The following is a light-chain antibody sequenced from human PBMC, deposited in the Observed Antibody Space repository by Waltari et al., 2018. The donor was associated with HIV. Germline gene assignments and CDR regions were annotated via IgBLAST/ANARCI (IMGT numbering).Light chain of an antibody. CDR1: TSNIGNSY. V-gene: IGLV1-51*02. Sequence: QSVLTQPPSVSAAPGQKVTISCSGSTSNIGNSYVSWYQQLPGTAPKLVIYENNKRPSGIPDRFSGSKSGTSATLCITGLQTGDEADYYCGTWDNNLSAWVFGGGTKLTVL. CDR3: GTWDNNLSAWV. J-gene: IGLJ3*02. CDR2: ENN.